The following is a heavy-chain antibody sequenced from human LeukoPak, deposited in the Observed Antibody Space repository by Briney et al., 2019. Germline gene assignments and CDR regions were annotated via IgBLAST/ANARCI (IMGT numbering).Heavy chain of an antibody. Sequence: SETLSLTCSVSGDSITTFYWSWVRQAPGKGLECIGFIYINGDTSYNPSLKGRATLSLDTSRNQFPLRLTSVTAADTAVYYCAKTARTFPSWGPGILVTVSS. CDR1: GDSITTFY. CDR3: AKTARTFPS. J-gene: IGHJ5*02. CDR2: IYINGDT. V-gene: IGHV4-4*09. D-gene: IGHD1-7*01.